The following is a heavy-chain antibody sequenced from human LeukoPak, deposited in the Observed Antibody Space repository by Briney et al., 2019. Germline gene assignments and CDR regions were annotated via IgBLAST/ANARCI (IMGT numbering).Heavy chain of an antibody. V-gene: IGHV3-7*01. D-gene: IGHD3-22*01. J-gene: IGHJ5*02. CDR2: IREDGSEK. Sequence: GGSLRLSCAASGFTFSSYWMTWVRQAPGKGLEWVANIREDGSEKYYVDSVKGRFTISRDNAKNSLYLQMNSLRAEDTAVYYCAKDLRNVVSGKRVSNWFDPWGQGTLVTVSS. CDR1: GFTFSSYW. CDR3: AKDLRNVVSGKRVSNWFDP.